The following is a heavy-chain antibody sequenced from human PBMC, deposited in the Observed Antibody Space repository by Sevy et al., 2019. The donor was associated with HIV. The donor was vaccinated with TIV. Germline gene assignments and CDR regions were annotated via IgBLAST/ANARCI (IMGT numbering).Heavy chain of an antibody. V-gene: IGHV3-30*04. CDR1: GFTFSTYA. CDR2: ISDDGNNK. Sequence: GGSLRLSCTAFGFTFSTYAMYWVRQAPGKGLEWVAVISDDGNNKDYADSVKGRFTISRDNSKNTLYLQMNSLRADDTAVYYCASHYYDSTGYYFXLEXWGQGTRVTVSS. D-gene: IGHD3-22*01. CDR3: ASHYYDSTGYYFXLEX. J-gene: IGHJ4*02.